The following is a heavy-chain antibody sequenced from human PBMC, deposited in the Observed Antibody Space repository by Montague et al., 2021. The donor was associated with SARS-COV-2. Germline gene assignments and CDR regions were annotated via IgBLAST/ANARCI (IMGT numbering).Heavy chain of an antibody. J-gene: IGHJ4*02. CDR2: TSGTGGSQ. D-gene: IGHD3-10*01. Sequence: SLRLSCAGSGFTFRDYALSWARQAPGQGLEWVAATSGTGGSQYYAESVKGRFTISRDNARNTLYLQMRGLRAEDTAVYFCAKKETPWFGGSYVANWGQGALVTVSS. CDR3: AKKETPWFGGSYVAN. V-gene: IGHV3-23*01. CDR1: GFTFRDYA.